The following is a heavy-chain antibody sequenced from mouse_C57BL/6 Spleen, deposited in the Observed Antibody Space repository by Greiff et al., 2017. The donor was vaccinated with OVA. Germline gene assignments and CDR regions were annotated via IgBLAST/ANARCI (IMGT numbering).Heavy chain of an antibody. V-gene: IGHV5-9*01. J-gene: IGHJ1*03. CDR1: GFTFSSYT. D-gene: IGHD1-1*01. CDR3: ARPYYYGSSYVLYWYFDV. CDR2: ISGGGGNT. Sequence: EVKVVESGGGLVKPGGSLKLSCAASGFTFSSYTMSWVRQTPEKRLEWVATISGGGGNTYYPDSVKGRFTISRDNAKNTLYLQMSSLRSEDTALYYCARPYYYGSSYVLYWYFDVWGTGTTVTVSS.